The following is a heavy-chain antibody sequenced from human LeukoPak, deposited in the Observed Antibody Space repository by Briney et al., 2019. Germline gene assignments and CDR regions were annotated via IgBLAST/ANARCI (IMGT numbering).Heavy chain of an antibody. J-gene: IGHJ4*02. CDR2: IGSRSTSI. V-gene: IGHV3-21*01. Sequence: GGSLRLSCAASGFSFISHSMNWVRQAPGKGLEWVSSIGSRSTSIYYTDLVKGRFTISRDNAKNSLYLQMNSLRAEDTAVYYCARETGEAFDYWGQGTLVTVSS. CDR1: GFSFISHS. D-gene: IGHD7-27*01. CDR3: ARETGEAFDY.